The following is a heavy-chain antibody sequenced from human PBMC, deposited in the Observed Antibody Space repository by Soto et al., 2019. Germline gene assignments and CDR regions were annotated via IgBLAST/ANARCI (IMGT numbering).Heavy chain of an antibody. J-gene: IGHJ5*02. CDR2: ISWNSGSI. CDR3: ARSLPYRWFGP. CDR1: GFTFDDYA. D-gene: IGHD3-16*02. Sequence: EVQLVESGGGLVQPGRSLRLSCAASGFTFDDYAMHWVRQAPGKGLEWVSGISWNSGSIGYADSVKGRFTISRDNAKNSLYLQMNSLRAEDTALYYCARSLPYRWFGPWGQGTLVTVSS. V-gene: IGHV3-9*01.